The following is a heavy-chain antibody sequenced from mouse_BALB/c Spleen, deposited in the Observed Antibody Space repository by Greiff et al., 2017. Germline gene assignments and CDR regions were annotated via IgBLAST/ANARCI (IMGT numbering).Heavy chain of an antibody. CDR2: IYPGDGDT. Sequence: VQLQQSGPELVKPGASVKISCKASGYAFSSSWMNWVKQRPGQGLEWIGRIYPGDGDTNYNGKFKGKATLTADKSSSTAYMQLSSLTSVDSAVYFCARYGVYRYEVDYWGQGTTLTVSS. D-gene: IGHD2-14*01. V-gene: IGHV1-82*01. J-gene: IGHJ2*01. CDR1: GYAFSSSW. CDR3: ARYGVYRYEVDY.